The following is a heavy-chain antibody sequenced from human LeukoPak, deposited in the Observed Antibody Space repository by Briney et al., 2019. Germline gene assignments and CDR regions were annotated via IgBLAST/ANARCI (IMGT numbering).Heavy chain of an antibody. V-gene: IGHV1-18*01. CDR2: ISAHNGNT. CDR1: GYIFTSYG. Sequence: GASVKVSCKASGYIFTSYGIIWVRQAPGQGLQWMGWISAHNGNTNYAQKLQGRVTMTTDTSTSTGYMELRSLRSDDTAVYYCARAQTTLLLDYWGQGTLVTVSS. D-gene: IGHD4-11*01. CDR3: ARAQTTLLLDY. J-gene: IGHJ4*02.